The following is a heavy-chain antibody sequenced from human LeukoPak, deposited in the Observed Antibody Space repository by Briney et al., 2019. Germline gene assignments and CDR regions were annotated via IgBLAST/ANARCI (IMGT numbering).Heavy chain of an antibody. V-gene: IGHV1-18*01. Sequence: GASVKVSCKASGYTFTSYGISWVRQAPGQGLEWMGWISAYNGNTNYAQKFQGRVTMTRDTSISTAYMELSRLRSDDTAVYYCASLGIVGATGLRFDPWGQGTLVTVSS. CDR3: ASLGIVGATGLRFDP. J-gene: IGHJ5*02. D-gene: IGHD1-26*01. CDR1: GYTFTSYG. CDR2: ISAYNGNT.